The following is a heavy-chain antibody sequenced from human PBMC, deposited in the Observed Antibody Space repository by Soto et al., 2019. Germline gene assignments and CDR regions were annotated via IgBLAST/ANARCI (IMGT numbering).Heavy chain of an antibody. CDR3: VTYVDIWSGYPTGGFDY. V-gene: IGHV3-66*01. CDR2: IHSGGDT. Sequence: GGSLRLSCAACGFAVSSNYMTWVRQAPGKGLEWVSVIHSGGDTHYADSVRGRFTISRDNAKNSLYLQMNSLRDEDTAVYYCVTYVDIWSGYPTGGFDYWGQGTLVTVSS. J-gene: IGHJ4*02. D-gene: IGHD3-3*01. CDR1: GFAVSSNY.